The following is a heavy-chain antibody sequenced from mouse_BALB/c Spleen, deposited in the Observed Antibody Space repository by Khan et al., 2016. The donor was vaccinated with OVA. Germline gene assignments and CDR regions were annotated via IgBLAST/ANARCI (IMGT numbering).Heavy chain of an antibody. D-gene: IGHD1-1*02. J-gene: IGHJ3*01. CDR1: GFTFSTYG. V-gene: IGHV5-6*01. CDR3: ARLAYYYDSDGFAY. CDR2: ISTVGHYT. Sequence: EVELVESGGDLVEPGGSLKLSCVASGFTFSTYGMSWVRQTPDKRLVWVATISTVGHYTYYPDSVRGRFTISRDNDKNTRYLQMTSLKSEDTAMFYCARLAYYYDSDGFAYWGQGTLVTVSA.